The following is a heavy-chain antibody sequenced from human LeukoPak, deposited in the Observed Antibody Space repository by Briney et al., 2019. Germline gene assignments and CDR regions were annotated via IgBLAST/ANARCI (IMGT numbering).Heavy chain of an antibody. Sequence: SETLSLTCTVSGGSISSYYWSWIRQPPGKGLEWIGYIYYSGSTNYNPSLKSRVTISVDTSKNQFSLKLSSVTAADTAVYYCAREGDYDSSGYYYRWFDPWGQGTLVTVSS. CDR1: GGSISSYY. V-gene: IGHV4-59*01. CDR2: IYYSGST. D-gene: IGHD3-22*01. J-gene: IGHJ5*02. CDR3: AREGDYDSSGYYYRWFDP.